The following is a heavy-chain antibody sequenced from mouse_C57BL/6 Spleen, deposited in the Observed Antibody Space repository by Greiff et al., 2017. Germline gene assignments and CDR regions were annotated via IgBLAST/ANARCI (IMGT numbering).Heavy chain of an antibody. CDR2: IHPNSGST. J-gene: IGHJ3*01. V-gene: IGHV1-64*01. CDR1: GYTFTSYW. D-gene: IGHD3-1*01. CDR3: ARPGRDVGAWFAY. Sequence: VKLQQPGAELVKPGASVKLSCKASGYTFTSYWMHWVKQRPGQGLEWIGMIHPNSGSTNYNEKFKSKATLTVDKSSSTAYMQLSSLTSEDSAVYYCARPGRDVGAWFAYWGQGTLVTVSA.